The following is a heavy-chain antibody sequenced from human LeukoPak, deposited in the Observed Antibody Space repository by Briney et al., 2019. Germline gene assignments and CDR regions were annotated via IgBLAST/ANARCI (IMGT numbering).Heavy chain of an antibody. CDR3: ARGGALRDFDY. J-gene: IGHJ4*02. CDR1: GYSFSSYH. V-gene: IGHV1-46*04. D-gene: IGHD5-24*01. CDR2: INPSGGST. Sequence: ASVKVSCKASGYSFSSYHIHWVRQAPGQGLEWTGKINPSGGSTTYAQKLQGRVTMIRDTSTSTVYLELSSLTSEDTAVYYCARGGALRDFDYWGQGSLVTVSS.